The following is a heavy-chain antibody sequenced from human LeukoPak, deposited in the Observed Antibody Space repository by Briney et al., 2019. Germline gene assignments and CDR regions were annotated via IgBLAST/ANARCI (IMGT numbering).Heavy chain of an antibody. J-gene: IGHJ3*02. CDR2: IKEDGSQK. CDR1: GFIFSGYG. Sequence: GGSLRLSCAASGFIFSGYGMHWVRQSPGKGLEWVANIKEDGSQKYDVDSVRGRFTISRDNAKNSLFLQMDSLRAEDTAVYYCAKDSRFCTGYDCRGDAFDSWGQGTMVTVTS. CDR3: AKDSRFCTGYDCRGDAFDS. V-gene: IGHV3-7*01. D-gene: IGHD2-8*02.